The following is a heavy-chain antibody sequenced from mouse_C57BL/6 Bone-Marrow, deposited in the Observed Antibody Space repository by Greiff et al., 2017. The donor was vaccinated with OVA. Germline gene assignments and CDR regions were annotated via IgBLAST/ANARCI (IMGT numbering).Heavy chain of an antibody. CDR3: ARSSSNCHWYFDV. CDR1: GYAFSSYW. D-gene: IGHD2-5*01. V-gene: IGHV1-80*01. J-gene: IGHJ1*03. Sequence: VQLQQSGAELVKPGASVKISCKASGYAFSSYWMNWVKQRPGKGLEWIGQIYPGDGDTNYNGKFKGKATLTADKSSSTAYMQLSSLTSEDSAVYFCARSSSNCHWYFDVWGTGTTVTVSS. CDR2: IYPGDGDT.